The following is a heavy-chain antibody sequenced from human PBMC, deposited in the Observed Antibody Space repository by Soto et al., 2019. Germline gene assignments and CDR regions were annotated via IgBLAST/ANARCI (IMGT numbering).Heavy chain of an antibody. CDR1: VYSFTSYC. CDR3: ARITPLNWFEP. D-gene: IGHD1-20*01. V-gene: IGHV5-51*01. CDR2: IYPGDSDT. J-gene: IGHJ5*02. Sequence: GESLKISCKGSVYSFTSYCIGWVRQMPVKGLEWMGIIYPGDSDTRYSPSFQGQVTISADKSISTAYLQWSSLKASDTAMYYCARITPLNWFEPWGQGTLVTFSS.